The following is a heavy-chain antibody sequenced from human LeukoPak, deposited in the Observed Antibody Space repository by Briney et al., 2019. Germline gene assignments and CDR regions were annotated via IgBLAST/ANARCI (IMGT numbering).Heavy chain of an antibody. V-gene: IGHV4-30-2*01. CDR2: IYHSGST. Sequence: SETLSLTCAVSGGSISSGGYSWSWIRQPPGKGLEWIGYIYHSGSTYYNPSPKSRVTISVDRSKNQFSLKLSSVTAADTAVYYCARGPLAYYYDSSGYLPPYFDYWGQGTLVTVSS. CDR1: GGSISSGGYS. CDR3: ARGPLAYYYDSSGYLPPYFDY. J-gene: IGHJ4*02. D-gene: IGHD3-22*01.